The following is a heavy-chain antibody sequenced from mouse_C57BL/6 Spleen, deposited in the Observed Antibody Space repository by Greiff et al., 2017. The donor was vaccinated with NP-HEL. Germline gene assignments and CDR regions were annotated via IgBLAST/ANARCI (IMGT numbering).Heavy chain of an antibody. Sequence: EVKLQESGPGLVKPSQSLSLTCSVTGYSITSGYYWNWIRQFPGNKLEWMGYISYDGSNNYNPSLKNRISITRDTSKNQFFLKLNSVTTEDTATYYCAREGAAQAFFGYWGQGTLVTVSA. CDR1: GYSITSGYY. CDR3: AREGAAQAFFGY. CDR2: ISYDGSN. J-gene: IGHJ3*01. V-gene: IGHV3-6*01. D-gene: IGHD3-2*02.